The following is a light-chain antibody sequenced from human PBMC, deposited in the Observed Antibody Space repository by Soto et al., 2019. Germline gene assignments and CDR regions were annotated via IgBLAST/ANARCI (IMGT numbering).Light chain of an antibody. J-gene: IGKJ1*01. CDR1: QSISSW. CDR3: QQYNSYSPRT. Sequence: DIQMTQSPSTLSASVGDRVTITCRASQSISSWLAWYQQKPGKAPKLLIYEASSVESGVPSRFSGSRSGTEFTLTNRSLQPDDFTTYYCQQYNSYSPRTFGQRTKVEIK. V-gene: IGKV1-5*03. CDR2: EAS.